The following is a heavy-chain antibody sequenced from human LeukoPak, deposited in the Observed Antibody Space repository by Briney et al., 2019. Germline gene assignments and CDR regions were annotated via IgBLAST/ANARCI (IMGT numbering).Heavy chain of an antibody. CDR3: ARHVWGVVAYFDY. CDR1: GGSISSYY. D-gene: IGHD3-3*01. Sequence: SETLSLTCTVSGGSISSYYWSWIQQPPGKGLEWIGYIYNSGNTNYNPSLKSRVTISVDTSKNQFSLQLNSVTAADTAVYYCARHVWGVVAYFDYWGQGTLVTVSS. J-gene: IGHJ4*02. CDR2: IYNSGNT. V-gene: IGHV4-59*08.